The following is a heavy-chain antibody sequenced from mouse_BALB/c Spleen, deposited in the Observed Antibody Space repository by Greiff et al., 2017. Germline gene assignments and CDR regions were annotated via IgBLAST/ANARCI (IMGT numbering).Heavy chain of an antibody. V-gene: IGHV2-9*02. D-gene: IGHD1-1*01. CDR2: IWAGGST. CDR3: ATNYYGSSPWFAY. CDR1: GFSLTSYG. Sequence: QGQLKESGPGLVAPSQSLSITCTVSGFSLTSYGVHWVRQPPGKGLEWLGVIWAGGSTNYNSALMSRLSISKDNSKSQVFLKMNSLQTDDTAMYYCATNYYGSSPWFAYWGQGTLVTVSA. J-gene: IGHJ3*01.